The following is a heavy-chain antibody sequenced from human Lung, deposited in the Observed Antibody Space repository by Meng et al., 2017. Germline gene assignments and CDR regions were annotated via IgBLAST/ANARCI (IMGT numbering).Heavy chain of an antibody. Sequence: QGQLQGAGPGLVNPAGTLSITCVFSGGSISSIDWWSWVRQPPGKGLEWIGEIYHGGDTNYNPSLKSRVTIAIDRSKNQFSLKLSSVTAADTAVYYCASWIYSCGWQWGQGTLVTVSS. J-gene: IGHJ4*02. CDR3: ASWIYSCGWQ. V-gene: IGHV4/OR15-8*02. D-gene: IGHD6-19*01. CDR1: GGSISSIDW. CDR2: IYHGGDT.